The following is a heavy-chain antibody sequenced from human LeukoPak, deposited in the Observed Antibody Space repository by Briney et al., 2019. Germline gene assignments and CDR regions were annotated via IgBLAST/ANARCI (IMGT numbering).Heavy chain of an antibody. D-gene: IGHD1-26*01. CDR2: INHRGST. V-gene: IGHV4-34*01. CDR3: ASSVGSTDY. CDR1: GESLSKYY. J-gene: IGHJ4*02. Sequence: PSETLSLTCAVYGESLSKYYWTWIRQSPGKGLEWIGEINHRGSTNQNPSLKSRVTLSVDTSKHRFSLKLTSVTAADAAVYYCASSVGSTDYWGQGTLVTVSS.